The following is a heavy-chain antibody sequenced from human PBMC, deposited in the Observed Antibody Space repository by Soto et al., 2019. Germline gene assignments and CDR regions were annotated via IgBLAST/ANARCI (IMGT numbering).Heavy chain of an antibody. CDR1: GFTFSSYS. V-gene: IGHV3-21*01. CDR2: ISSSSSYI. CDR3: ARDRVRGVITRDGMGL. D-gene: IGHD3-10*01. Sequence: EVQLVESGGGLVKPGGSLRLSCAASGFTFSSYSMNWVRQAPGKGLEWVSSISSSSSYIYYADSVKGPCTISRDNAKNSLYLQMSSLRAEDTAVYYCARDRVRGVITRDGMGLWGQGTTVTVSS. J-gene: IGHJ6*02.